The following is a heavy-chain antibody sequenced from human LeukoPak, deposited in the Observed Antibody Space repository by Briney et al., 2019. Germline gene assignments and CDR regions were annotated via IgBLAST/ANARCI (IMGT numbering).Heavy chain of an antibody. J-gene: IGHJ4*02. CDR3: ARVSYYDSSGYYYDYFDY. Sequence: PSETLSLTCAVYGGSFSGYYWSWIRQPPGKGLEWIGEINHSGSTNYNPSLKSRVTISLDTSKNQFSLKLSSVTAADTAVYYCARVSYYDSSGYYYDYFDYWGQGTLVTVSS. V-gene: IGHV4-34*01. CDR2: INHSGST. CDR1: GGSFSGYY. D-gene: IGHD3-22*01.